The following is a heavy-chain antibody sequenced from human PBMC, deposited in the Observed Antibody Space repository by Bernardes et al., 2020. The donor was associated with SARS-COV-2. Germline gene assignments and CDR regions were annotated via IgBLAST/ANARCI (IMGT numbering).Heavy chain of an antibody. Sequence: SETLSLTCTVSGGSISSYYWSWVRLPPGKGLEWVAYMYYGGTTNYNPSLQSRATISLDTSKNQFSLRLTSVTAADTALYFCARGNGTSFFYLYMDVWGKGTTVTVSS. CDR2: MYYGGTT. D-gene: IGHD1-1*01. V-gene: IGHV4-59*01. J-gene: IGHJ6*03. CDR1: GGSISSYY. CDR3: ARGNGTSFFYLYMDV.